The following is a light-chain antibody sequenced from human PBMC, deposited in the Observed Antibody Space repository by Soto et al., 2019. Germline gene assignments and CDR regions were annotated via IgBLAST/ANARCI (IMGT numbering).Light chain of an antibody. CDR3: QQYTTRPALT. J-gene: IGKJ4*01. CDR2: GAS. CDR1: QSVGYN. V-gene: IGKV3-15*01. Sequence: VVNNSPATVCVSPRERATLSCRASQSVGYNLAWYQQKSGQAPRLLIYGASTRATGIPARFSGSGSGTEFTLTICSLQSEDFAVYYCQQYTTRPALTFAGGTKVDIK.